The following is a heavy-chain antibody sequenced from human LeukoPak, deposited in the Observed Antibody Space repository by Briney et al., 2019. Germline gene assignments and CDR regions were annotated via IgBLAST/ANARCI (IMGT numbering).Heavy chain of an antibody. CDR2: ISDDTYNI. CDR3: ARHTRASQYYFDY. CDR1: GFTFSSHS. V-gene: IGHV3-48*01. D-gene: IGHD3-3*01. Sequence: GGSLGLSCAASGFTFSSHSMSWVRQAPGRGLEWVSFISDDTYNIHYADSVRGRFTVSRDNAKNSLYLQMNSLRADDTAVYYCARHTRASQYYFDYWGQGTLVTVPS. J-gene: IGHJ4*02.